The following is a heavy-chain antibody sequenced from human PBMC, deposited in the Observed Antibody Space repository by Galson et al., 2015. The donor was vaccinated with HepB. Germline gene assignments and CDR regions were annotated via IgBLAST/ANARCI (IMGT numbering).Heavy chain of an antibody. J-gene: IGHJ5*02. CDR1: GFTFSDYW. CDR2: IDRHGTGE. V-gene: IGHV3-74*01. Sequence: SLRLSCAVSGFTFSDYWMQWVRQAPGKGLEWISRIDRHGTGETYADSVRGRFTISRDNAKNILYMQMNSLRAADTALYYCTRETYRGWSGVIDLWGQGALVTVSS. CDR3: TRETYRGWSGVIDL. D-gene: IGHD3-3*01.